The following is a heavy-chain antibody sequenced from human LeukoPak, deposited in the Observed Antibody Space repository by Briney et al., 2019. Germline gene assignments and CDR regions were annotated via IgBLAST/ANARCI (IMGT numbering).Heavy chain of an antibody. Sequence: GGSLRLSCAASGFTFSTYGMTWVRQAPGKGLEWVSGINWNGDNTGYADSVKGRFTISRDNAKNSLYLQMNSLRAEDTALYYCARVRGSSWNPPFDYWGQGTLVTVSS. CDR1: GFTFSTYG. CDR2: INWNGDNT. D-gene: IGHD6-13*01. V-gene: IGHV3-20*04. CDR3: ARVRGSSWNPPFDY. J-gene: IGHJ4*02.